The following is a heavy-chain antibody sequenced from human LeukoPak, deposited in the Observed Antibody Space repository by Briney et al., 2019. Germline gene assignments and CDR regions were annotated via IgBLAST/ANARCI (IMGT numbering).Heavy chain of an antibody. CDR1: GYTFTGYY. V-gene: IGHV1-2*02. CDR3: AKDQGRGYTYGLCYFDY. Sequence: ASVKVSCKASGYTFTGYYMHWVRQAPGQGLEWMGWINPNTGDTNYAQKFQGRVTMTRDTSSSTAYMELSRLRSDDTAMYYCAKDQGRGYTYGLCYFDYWGQGTLVTVSS. D-gene: IGHD5-18*01. J-gene: IGHJ4*02. CDR2: INPNTGDT.